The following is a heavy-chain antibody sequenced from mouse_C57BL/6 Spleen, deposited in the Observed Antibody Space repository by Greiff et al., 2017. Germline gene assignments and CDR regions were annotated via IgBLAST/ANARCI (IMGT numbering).Heavy chain of an antibody. J-gene: IGHJ1*03. V-gene: IGHV1-69*01. CDR3: ARSTCYGSSYWYFDV. D-gene: IGHD1-1*01. CDR1: GYTFTSYW. Sequence: QVQLQQPGAELVMPGASVKLSCKASGYTFTSYWMHWVKQRPGQGLEWIGEIDPSDSYTNYNQKFKGKSTLTVDKSSSTAYMQLSSLTSEDSAVYYCARSTCYGSSYWYFDVWGTGTTVTVSS. CDR2: IDPSDSYT.